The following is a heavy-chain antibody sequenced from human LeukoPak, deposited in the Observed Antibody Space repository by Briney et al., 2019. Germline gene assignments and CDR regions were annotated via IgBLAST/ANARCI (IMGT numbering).Heavy chain of an antibody. D-gene: IGHD3-10*01. J-gene: IGHJ4*02. CDR2: LYSGGDT. Sequence: GGSLRLSCAASGFTVSSNFMSWVLQAPGKGLEWVSVLYSGGDTYYADSVKGRFTISRDNSKNTLYLQMNSLRAEDTAVYYCARTSGSYLYFDFWGQGTLVTVSS. V-gene: IGHV3-53*01. CDR1: GFTVSSNF. CDR3: ARTSGSYLYFDF.